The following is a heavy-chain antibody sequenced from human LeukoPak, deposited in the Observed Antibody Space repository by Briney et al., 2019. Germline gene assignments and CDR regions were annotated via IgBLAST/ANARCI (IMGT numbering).Heavy chain of an antibody. CDR2: IYYSGST. CDR3: ATSGMFGSMDV. V-gene: IGHV4-59*01. CDR1: GGSISSYY. J-gene: IGHJ6*02. Sequence: SETLSLTCTVSGGSISSYYWSWIRQPPGKGLEWIGYIYYSGSTNYNPSLKSRVTISVDTSKNQFSLKLSSVTAADTAVYYCATSGMFGSMDVWGQGTTVTVS. D-gene: IGHD3-10*02.